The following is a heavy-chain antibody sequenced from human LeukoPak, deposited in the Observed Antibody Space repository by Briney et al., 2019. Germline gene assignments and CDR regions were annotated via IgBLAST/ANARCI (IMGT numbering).Heavy chain of an antibody. CDR1: GYMFTSYG. CDR2: ISSYDVNT. CDR3: ARGHRYCTNGVCYDY. Sequence: ASVKVSCKASGYMFTSYGINWVRQAPGQGLEWMGWISSYDVNTNYAQRLQGRVTMTTDSSTSTAYMELRSQRYDDTAVYYCARGHRYCTNGVCYDYWGQGTLVTVSS. D-gene: IGHD2-8*01. V-gene: IGHV1-18*01. J-gene: IGHJ4*02.